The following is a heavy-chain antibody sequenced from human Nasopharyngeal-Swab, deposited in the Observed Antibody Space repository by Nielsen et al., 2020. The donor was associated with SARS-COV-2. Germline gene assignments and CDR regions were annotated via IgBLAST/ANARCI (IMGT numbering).Heavy chain of an antibody. CDR3: ARDKSDSSNY. V-gene: IGHV3-30-3*01. Sequence: GGSLRLSCAASGSTFSSYAMHWVRQAPGKGLEWVAVISYDGSNKYYADSVKGRFTISRDKSKNTLYLQMNSLRAEDTAVYYCARDKSDSSNYWGQGTLVTVSS. CDR2: ISYDGSNK. D-gene: IGHD3-22*01. J-gene: IGHJ4*02. CDR1: GSTFSSYA.